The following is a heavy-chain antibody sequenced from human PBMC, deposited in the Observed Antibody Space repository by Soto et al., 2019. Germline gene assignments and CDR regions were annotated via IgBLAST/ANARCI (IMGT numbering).Heavy chain of an antibody. Sequence: QVQLQESGPGLVKPSQTLSLTCTVSGGSISSGDYYWTWIRQPPGKGLEWIGCIYYSGSTHYQPSLSSRVAMSMDTSKSHFSLRLSSVTAADTAVYYCAKAAAGYSYGYVDSWGQGTLVTVSS. V-gene: IGHV4-30-4*01. J-gene: IGHJ4*02. CDR1: GGSISSGDYY. D-gene: IGHD5-18*01. CDR3: AKAAAGYSYGYVDS. CDR2: IYYSGST.